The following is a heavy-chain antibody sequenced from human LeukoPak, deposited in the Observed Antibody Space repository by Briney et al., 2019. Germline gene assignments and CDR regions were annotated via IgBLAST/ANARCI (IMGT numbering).Heavy chain of an antibody. CDR3: ASTHSGYDYFDY. D-gene: IGHD5-12*01. V-gene: IGHV1-2*06. J-gene: IGHJ4*02. CDR1: GYTFTGYY. CDR2: INPNSGGT. Sequence: ASVKVSCKASGYTFTGYYMHWVRQAPGQGLEWMGRINPNSGGTNYAQKFQGRVTMTRDTSISTAYRELSRLRSDDTAVYYCASTHSGYDYFDYWGQGTLVTVSS.